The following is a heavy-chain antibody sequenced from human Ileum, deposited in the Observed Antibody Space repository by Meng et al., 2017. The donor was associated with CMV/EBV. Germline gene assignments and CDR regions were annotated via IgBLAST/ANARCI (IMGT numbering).Heavy chain of an antibody. CDR2: ISSSGSTI. CDR1: GFTFSSYE. CDR3: VRDNHYDFWSGYGG. J-gene: IGHJ4*02. D-gene: IGHD3-3*01. Sequence: GGSLRLSCAASGFTFSSYEMNWVRQAPGKGLEWVSFISSSGSTIYYADSVKGRFTISRDNAKNSLYLQMNSLRAEDTAVYYCVRDNHYDFWSGYGGWGQGTLVTVSS. V-gene: IGHV3-48*03.